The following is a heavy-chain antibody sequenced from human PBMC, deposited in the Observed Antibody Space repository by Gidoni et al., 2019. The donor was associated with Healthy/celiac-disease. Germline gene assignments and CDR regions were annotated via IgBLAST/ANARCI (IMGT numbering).Heavy chain of an antibody. J-gene: IGHJ4*02. CDR3: ANGVYSVGSPLLDY. D-gene: IGHD6-13*01. Sequence: QVQLQQWGAGLLKPSETLSLTCAVYGGSFSGYYWGWIRQPPGKGLEWIGEINHSGSTNYNPSLKSRVTISVDTSKNQFSLKLSSVTAADTAVYYCANGVYSVGSPLLDYWGQGTLVTVSS. V-gene: IGHV4-34*01. CDR2: INHSGST. CDR1: GGSFSGYY.